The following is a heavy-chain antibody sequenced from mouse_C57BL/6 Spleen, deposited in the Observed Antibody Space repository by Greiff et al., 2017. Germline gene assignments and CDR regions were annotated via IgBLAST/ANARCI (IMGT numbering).Heavy chain of an antibody. CDR1: GYTFTSYW. CDR2: IHPDSGST. V-gene: IGHV1-64*01. CDR3: ARGGYDYDEGFAD. J-gene: IGHJ3*01. D-gene: IGHD2-4*01. Sequence: VQLQQPGAELVKPGASVKLSCKASGYTFTSYWLHCVKQRPGQGLEWIGMIHPDSGSTNYNEKFKSKATLTVDKSSSTAYMQVSSLTSEDSAVYYGARGGYDYDEGFADWGQGTLVTVSA.